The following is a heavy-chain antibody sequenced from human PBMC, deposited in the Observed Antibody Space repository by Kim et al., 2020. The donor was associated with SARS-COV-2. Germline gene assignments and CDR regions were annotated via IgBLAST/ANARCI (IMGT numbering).Heavy chain of an antibody. CDR2: ISGSGGTT. CDR3: AKALYGGHDY. J-gene: IGHJ4*02. V-gene: IGHV3-23*01. Sequence: GGSLRLSCAASGFSFSTYAMSWVRQAPGKGLEWVSGISGSGGTTNYADSVKGRFTISRDNSNNKLHLQMNSLRAEDTAVYYCAKALYGGHDYWCQGTLVTVSS. CDR1: GFSFSTYA. D-gene: IGHD4-17*01.